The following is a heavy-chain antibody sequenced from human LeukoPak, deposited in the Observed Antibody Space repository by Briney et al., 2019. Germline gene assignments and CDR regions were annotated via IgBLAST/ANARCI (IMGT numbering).Heavy chain of an antibody. D-gene: IGHD3-3*01. CDR2: INHSGST. CDR1: GGSFSGYY. J-gene: IGHJ4*02. V-gene: IGHV4-34*01. Sequence: SETLSLTCAVYGGSFSGYYWSWIRQPPGKGLEWIGEINHSGSTNYNPSLKSRVTISVDTSKNQFSLKLSSVTATDTAVYYCARVYYDFWSGYYIPNWGQGTLVTVSS. CDR3: ARVYYDFWSGYYIPN.